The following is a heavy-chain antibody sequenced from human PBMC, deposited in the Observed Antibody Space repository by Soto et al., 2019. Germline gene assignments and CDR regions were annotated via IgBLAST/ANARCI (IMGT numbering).Heavy chain of an antibody. V-gene: IGHV1-69*13. D-gene: IGHD2-2*01. Sequence: SVKVSCKASGDTFSSYAISWVRQAPGQGLEWMGGIIPFIGNANYAQKFQGRVTITADESTSTAYMELSSLRSEDTAVYYCARDRLNGTSTKSIHAIDIWGQGTMVTVSS. CDR3: ARDRLNGTSTKSIHAIDI. J-gene: IGHJ3*02. CDR1: GDTFSSYA. CDR2: IIPFIGNA.